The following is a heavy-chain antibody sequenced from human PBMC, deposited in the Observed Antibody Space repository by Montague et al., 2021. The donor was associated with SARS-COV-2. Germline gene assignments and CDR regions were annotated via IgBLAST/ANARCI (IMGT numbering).Heavy chain of an antibody. Sequence: TLSLTCTVFGDSINNVNYFWSCNRHPDGQELMWNGSDYISASYDYNLYIKSSITMLPDKAANELNLQVTSATAADTDVYYCARVSGYGSGSSFNWFDSWGQGIVVTVSS. J-gene: IGHJ5*01. CDR2: DYISASY. V-gene: IGHV4-61*02. CDR3: ARVSGYGSGSSFNWFDS. CDR1: GDSINNVNYF. D-gene: IGHD3-10*01.